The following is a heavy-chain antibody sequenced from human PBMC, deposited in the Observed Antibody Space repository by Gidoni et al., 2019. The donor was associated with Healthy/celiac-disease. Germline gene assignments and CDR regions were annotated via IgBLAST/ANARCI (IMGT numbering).Heavy chain of an antibody. CDR2: INHSGST. J-gene: IGHJ1*01. D-gene: IGHD4-17*01. V-gene: IGHV4-34*01. Sequence: QVQLQQWGAGLLMPSETLSLTCAVYGGSFRGYYWSWIRQPPGKGLEGIGEINHSGSTNYNPSLKSRVTISVDTSKNQFSLKLSSVTAADTAVYYCAREVLTTVTNEYFQHWGQGTLVTVSS. CDR1: GGSFRGYY. CDR3: AREVLTTVTNEYFQH.